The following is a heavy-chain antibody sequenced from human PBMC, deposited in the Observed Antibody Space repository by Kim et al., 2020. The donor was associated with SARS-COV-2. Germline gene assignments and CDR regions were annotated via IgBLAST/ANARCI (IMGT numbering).Heavy chain of an antibody. CDR3: ARGGSSGWYVWYQPHFDY. CDR1: GYTFTSYG. J-gene: IGHJ4*02. V-gene: IGHV1-18*01. D-gene: IGHD6-19*01. Sequence: ASVKVSCKASGYTFTSYGISWVRQAPGQGLEWMGWISAYNGNTNYAQKLQGRVTMTTDTSTSTAYMELRSLRSDDTAVYYCARGGSSGWYVWYQPHFDYWGQGTLVTVSS. CDR2: ISAYNGNT.